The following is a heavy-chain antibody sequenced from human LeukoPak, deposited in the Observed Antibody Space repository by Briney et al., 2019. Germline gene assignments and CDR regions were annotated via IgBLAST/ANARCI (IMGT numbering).Heavy chain of an antibody. D-gene: IGHD4-17*01. Sequence: ASVTVSCKASGYTFTSYYMHWVRQAPGQGLEWMGLINPSGGSTSYAQKFQGRVTMTRDTSTSTVYMELSSLRSEDTAVYYCARFTVRDYGDYQYYYYGMDVWGQGTTVTVSS. CDR2: INPSGGST. CDR1: GYTFTSYY. V-gene: IGHV1-46*01. CDR3: ARFTVRDYGDYQYYYYGMDV. J-gene: IGHJ6*02.